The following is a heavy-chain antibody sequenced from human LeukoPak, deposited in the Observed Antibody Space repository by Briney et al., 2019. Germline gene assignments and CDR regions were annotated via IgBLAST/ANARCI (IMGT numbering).Heavy chain of an antibody. CDR1: GFTFSSYS. D-gene: IGHD3-10*01. J-gene: IGHJ4*02. CDR3: ARDPYGSGSYYNANFDY. CDR2: ISSSSSYI. Sequence: GGSLRLSCAASGFTFSSYSINWVRQAPGKGLEWVSSISSSSSYIYYADSVKGRFTISRDNAKNSLYLQMNSLRAEDTAVYYCARDPYGSGSYYNANFDYWGQGTLVTVSS. V-gene: IGHV3-21*01.